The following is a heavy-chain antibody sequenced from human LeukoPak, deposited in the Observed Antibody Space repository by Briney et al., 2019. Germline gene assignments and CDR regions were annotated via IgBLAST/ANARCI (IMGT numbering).Heavy chain of an antibody. J-gene: IGHJ4*02. Sequence: GGSLRLSCAASGFTFSSYWMSWVRQAPGKGLEWVANIKQDGSEKYYVDSVKGRFTISRDNAKNSLYLQMNSLRAEDTAVYYCATLGLTGYNKRRITDYWGQGTLVTVSS. CDR3: ATLGLTGYNKRRITDY. CDR1: GFTFSSYW. V-gene: IGHV3-7*03. D-gene: IGHD3-9*01. CDR2: IKQDGSEK.